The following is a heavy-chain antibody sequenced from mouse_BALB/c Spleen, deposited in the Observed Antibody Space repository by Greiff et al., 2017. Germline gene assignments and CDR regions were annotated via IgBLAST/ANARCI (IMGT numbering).Heavy chain of an antibody. D-gene: IGHD6-1*01. CDR3: ARRGHSWYFDV. Sequence: QVHVKQSGAELAKPGASVKMSCKASGYTFTSYWMHWVKQRPGQGLEWIGYINPSTGYTEYNQKFKDKATLTADKSSSTAYMQLSSLTSEDSAVYYCARRGHSWYFDVWGAGTTVTVSS. CDR1: GYTFTSYW. V-gene: IGHV1-7*01. CDR2: INPSTGYT. J-gene: IGHJ1*01.